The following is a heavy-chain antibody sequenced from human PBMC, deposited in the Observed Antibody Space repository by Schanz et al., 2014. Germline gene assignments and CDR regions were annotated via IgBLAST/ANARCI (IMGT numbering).Heavy chain of an antibody. CDR1: GFTVSNSY. J-gene: IGHJ6*03. CDR2: ISYDGVNT. D-gene: IGHD6-19*01. Sequence: VQLVDSGGGLVQPGGSLRLSCAASGFTVSNSYIHWVRQAPGKGLEWVAVISYDGVNTYYADSVKGRFTISRDNSKNTLYLQMNSLRGEDTAVYYCARDHQWLARYYMDVWGKGTTVTVSS. V-gene: IGHV3-30-3*01. CDR3: ARDHQWLARYYMDV.